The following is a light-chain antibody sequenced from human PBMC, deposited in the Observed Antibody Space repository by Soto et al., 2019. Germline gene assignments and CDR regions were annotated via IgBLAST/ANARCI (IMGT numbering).Light chain of an antibody. CDR2: WAS. CDR3: QQYYSTPYT. V-gene: IGKV4-1*01. Sequence: DIVMTQSPDSLPVSLGERATINCKSSQTIFYSSNNKNYLAWYQQKPGQSPKLLIYWASTRESGVPDRFSGSGSGTNFTLTISSLQAEDVAVYYCQQYYSTPYTFGQGTKLDIK. J-gene: IGKJ2*01. CDR1: QTIFYSSNNKNY.